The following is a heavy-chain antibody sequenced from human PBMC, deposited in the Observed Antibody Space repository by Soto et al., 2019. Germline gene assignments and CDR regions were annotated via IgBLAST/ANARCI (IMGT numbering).Heavy chain of an antibody. V-gene: IGHV4-39*01. CDR3: ASRGFSSTWYRWFDP. J-gene: IGHJ5*02. Sequence: PSETLSLTCTVSGGSITNSSNYWVWIRQPPGKGLEWIGSIYYGVNTYYNPSLKSRVTISVDTSKSQFSLKLSSVTAADTAVYYCASRGFSSTWYRWFDPWGQGTLVTVSS. CDR1: GGSITNSSNY. D-gene: IGHD6-13*01. CDR2: IYYGVNT.